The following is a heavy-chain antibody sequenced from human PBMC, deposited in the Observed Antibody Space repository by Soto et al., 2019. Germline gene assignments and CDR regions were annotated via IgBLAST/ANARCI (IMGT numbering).Heavy chain of an antibody. V-gene: IGHV4-61*01. Sequence: QVQLQESGPGLVKPSENLSLTCTVSGASVSSGNYYWRWIRQPPGKGLECIGYISYSGSTNYNPSLKSRVTISIDTSKNQFSLKLSSVTAADTAVYYCARGSGSYYAYWGQGTLVTVSS. CDR2: ISYSGST. CDR3: ARGSGSYYAY. D-gene: IGHD1-26*01. J-gene: IGHJ4*02. CDR1: GASVSSGNYY.